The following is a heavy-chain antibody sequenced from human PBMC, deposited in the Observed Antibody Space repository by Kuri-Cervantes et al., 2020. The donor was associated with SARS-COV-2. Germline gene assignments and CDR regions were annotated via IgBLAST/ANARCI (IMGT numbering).Heavy chain of an antibody. V-gene: IGHV4-38-2*02. CDR2: IYHSGST. J-gene: IGHJ3*02. D-gene: IGHD2-8*01. Sequence: SETLSLTCTVSGGSISSGYYWGWIRQPPGKGLEWIGSIYHSGSTYYNPSLKSRVTISVDTSKNQFSLKLSSVTAADTAVYYCARHDIGLGVLMVYARLGAFDIWGQGTMVTVSS. CDR3: ARHDIGLGVLMVYARLGAFDI. CDR1: GGSISSGYY.